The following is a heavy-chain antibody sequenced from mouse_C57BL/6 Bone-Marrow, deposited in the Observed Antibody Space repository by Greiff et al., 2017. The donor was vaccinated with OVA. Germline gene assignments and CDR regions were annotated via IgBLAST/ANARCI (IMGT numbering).Heavy chain of an antibody. V-gene: IGHV1-81*01. CDR1: GYTFTSYG. CDR2: IYPRSGNT. CDR3: ASPYAWFAY. Sequence: QVQLKESGAELARPGASVKLSCKASGYTFTSYGISWVKQRTGQGLEWIGEIYPRSGNTYYNEKFKGKATLTADKSSSTAYMELRSLTSEDSAVYFCASPYAWFAYWGQGTLVTVSA. J-gene: IGHJ3*01.